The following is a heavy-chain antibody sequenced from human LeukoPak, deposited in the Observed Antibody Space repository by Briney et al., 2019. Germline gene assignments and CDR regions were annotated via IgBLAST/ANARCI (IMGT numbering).Heavy chain of an antibody. Sequence: GGSLRLSCAASGFTFTNYAMNWVRQAPGKGLEWVSAVSGNGRTTYYADSVKGRFTISRDNSKNTLYVQMDSLRAEDTAVYYCARTTRRPTPFDFWGQGTLVTVSS. D-gene: IGHD1-1*01. CDR3: ARTTRRPTPFDF. CDR2: VSGNGRTT. J-gene: IGHJ5*01. V-gene: IGHV3-23*01. CDR1: GFTFTNYA.